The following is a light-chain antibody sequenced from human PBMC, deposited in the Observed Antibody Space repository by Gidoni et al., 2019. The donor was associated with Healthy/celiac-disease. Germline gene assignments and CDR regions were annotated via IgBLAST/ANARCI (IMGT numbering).Light chain of an antibody. CDR1: SLRSYY. CDR2: GKN. Sequence: SSALTQDSAVSVALGQTVRITCQGDSLRSYYASWYQQKPGQAPVLVIYGKNHRPSGIPDRFSGSSSGNTASLTTTGAQAEDEADYCCNSRDSSGNHVVFGGGTKLTVL. V-gene: IGLV3-19*01. J-gene: IGLJ2*01. CDR3: NSRDSSGNHVV.